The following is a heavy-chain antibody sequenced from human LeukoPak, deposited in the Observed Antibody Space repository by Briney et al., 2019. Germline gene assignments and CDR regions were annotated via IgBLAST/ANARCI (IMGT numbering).Heavy chain of an antibody. CDR3: ARDSSYCSSTSCWGNYGMDV. Sequence: PGGSLRLSCAASGFTFSDYWMHWVRQVPGEGLVWVARMNSDGGSITYADSVRGRFTISRDNAKNSLYLQMNSLRAEDTAVYYCARDSSYCSSTSCWGNYGMDVWDQGTTVTVSS. CDR2: MNSDGGSI. CDR1: GFTFSDYW. V-gene: IGHV3-74*01. D-gene: IGHD2-2*01. J-gene: IGHJ6*02.